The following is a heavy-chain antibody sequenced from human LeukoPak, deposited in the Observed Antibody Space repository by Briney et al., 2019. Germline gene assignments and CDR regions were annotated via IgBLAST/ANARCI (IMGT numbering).Heavy chain of an antibody. CDR2: IKQDGSEK. Sequence: GGSLRLSCAASGFTFSSYWMSWVRQAPGKGLEWVANIKQDGSEKYYVDSVKGRFTISRDNAKNSLYLQIDSLRAEDTAVYYCASSATYSGSYSDYLDYWGQGTLVTVSS. V-gene: IGHV3-7*01. J-gene: IGHJ4*02. CDR3: ASSATYSGSYSDYLDY. CDR1: GFTFSSYW. D-gene: IGHD1-26*01.